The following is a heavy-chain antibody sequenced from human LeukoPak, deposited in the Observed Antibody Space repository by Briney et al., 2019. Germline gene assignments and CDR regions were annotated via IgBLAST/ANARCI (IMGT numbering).Heavy chain of an antibody. CDR1: GGSFSGYY. D-gene: IGHD4-17*01. V-gene: IGHV4-34*01. Sequence: SETLSLTCAVYGGSFSGYYWSWIRQPPGKGLEWIGEINHSGSTNYNPSLKSRVTISVDTSKNQFSLKLSSVTAADTAVYYCARQCYGDYPFDYWGQGTLVTVSS. J-gene: IGHJ4*02. CDR2: INHSGST. CDR3: ARQCYGDYPFDY.